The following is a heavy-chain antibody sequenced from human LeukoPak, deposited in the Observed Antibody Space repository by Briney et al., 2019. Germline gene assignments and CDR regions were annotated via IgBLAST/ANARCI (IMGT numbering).Heavy chain of an antibody. CDR2: ISSGSTYI. CDR1: GFTFSSYS. Sequence: GGSLRLSCAASGFTFSSYSMNWVPQAPGKGLEWVSSISSGSTYIYYADSVKGRFTISRDNAKNSLYLQMNSLRAEDTAVYYCARDSKYFDWDAYYFDYWGQGTLVTVSS. D-gene: IGHD3-9*01. CDR3: ARDSKYFDWDAYYFDY. V-gene: IGHV3-21*01. J-gene: IGHJ4*02.